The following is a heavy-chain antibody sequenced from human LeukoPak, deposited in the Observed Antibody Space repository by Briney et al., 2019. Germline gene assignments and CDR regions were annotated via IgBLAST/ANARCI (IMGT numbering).Heavy chain of an antibody. V-gene: IGHV5-51*01. CDR1: GYSFFSNHW. CDR3: ARHLILGDYRGLDPFDI. Sequence: GESLTISCKAYGYSFFSNHWIAWVRQMPGKGLEWMGILYPGDSDSRYSPSFQGQVTISADKSISTAYLQWSSLKASDTAIYYCARHLILGDYRGLDPFDIWGQGTMVTVSS. CDR2: LYPGDSDS. J-gene: IGHJ3*02. D-gene: IGHD4-11*01.